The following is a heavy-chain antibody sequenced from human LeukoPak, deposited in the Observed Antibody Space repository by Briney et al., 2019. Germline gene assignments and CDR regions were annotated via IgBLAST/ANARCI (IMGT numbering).Heavy chain of an antibody. J-gene: IGHJ3*02. CDR1: GQSFCGHY. CDR3: ASRQRLAARLSLGAFDI. V-gene: IGHV4-34*01. D-gene: IGHD6-6*01. Sequence: SDTLSLTCAVCGQSFCGHYWFWLRQPPAKELEWIGEINHSGSTKYNPSIKSRVTISVDTSKNQYTLKLSSVPAADTAVYYGASRQRLAARLSLGAFDIWGQGTMVTVSS. CDR2: INHSGST.